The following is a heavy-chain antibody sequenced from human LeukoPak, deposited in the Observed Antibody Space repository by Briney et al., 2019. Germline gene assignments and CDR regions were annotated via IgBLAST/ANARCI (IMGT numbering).Heavy chain of an antibody. D-gene: IGHD3-10*01. V-gene: IGHV1-18*01. Sequence: ASVRVSCKASGYTFTRYGISWVRQAPGQGLQWLGWISASNGNTNYAQKFQGRVTMTEDTSTDTAYMELSSLRSEDTAVYYCATMTGGFGELSIWGQGTLVTVSS. CDR3: ATMTGGFGELSI. J-gene: IGHJ4*02. CDR2: ISASNGNT. CDR1: GYTFTRYG.